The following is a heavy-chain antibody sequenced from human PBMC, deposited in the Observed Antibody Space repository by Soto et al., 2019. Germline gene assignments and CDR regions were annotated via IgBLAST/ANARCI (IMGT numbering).Heavy chain of an antibody. D-gene: IGHD6-19*01. Sequence: GGXLRLSCAASGFTFSKYWINWVRQAPGKGLEWVANIKQGGREKYYVDSVKGRFTLSRDNAQNSLQLQMNSLRAEDTAIYFCARVAYGNGWIFDHWGQGTLVTVSS. CDR3: ARVAYGNGWIFDH. CDR1: GFTFSKYW. V-gene: IGHV3-7*01. J-gene: IGHJ4*01. CDR2: IKQGGREK.